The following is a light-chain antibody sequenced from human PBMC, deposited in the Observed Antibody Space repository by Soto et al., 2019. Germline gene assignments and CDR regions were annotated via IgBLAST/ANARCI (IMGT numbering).Light chain of an antibody. Sequence: EIVLTQSPGTLSLSPGERATLSCRASQSVTSNYLAWYQQKPGQAPRLLIYDASTRATAIPDRFSGSGSGTEFTLTISRLEAADFALYYCQQYGDLPRTFGQGTKVEIK. V-gene: IGKV3-20*01. J-gene: IGKJ1*01. CDR3: QQYGDLPRT. CDR2: DAS. CDR1: QSVTSNY.